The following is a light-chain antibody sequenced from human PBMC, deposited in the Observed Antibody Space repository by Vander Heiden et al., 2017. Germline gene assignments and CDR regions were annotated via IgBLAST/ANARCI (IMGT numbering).Light chain of an antibody. CDR2: EDN. CDR3: QSYDSSDQGV. J-gene: IGLJ2*01. CDR1: GGSIAGNY. Sequence: FMLTQPHSISESPGTPVTTSCTAYGGSIAGNYVQWFQQRPGGAPTTVIYEDNRRPSGVPDRFSGSIDRSSNTASLTISGLKTEDEADYYCQSYDSSDQGVFGGGTKLTVL. V-gene: IGLV6-57*02.